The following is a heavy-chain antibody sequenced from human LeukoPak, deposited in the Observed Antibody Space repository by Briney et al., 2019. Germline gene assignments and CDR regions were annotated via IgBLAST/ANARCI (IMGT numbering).Heavy chain of an antibody. V-gene: IGHV4-4*07. CDR2: IYINGNT. CDR3: AREFTY. J-gene: IGHJ4*02. Sequence: SETLSLTCTVSSXFSSSFYRSWIRQPAGKGLEWIGRIYINGNTNYSPSLKSRATMSVGTSKNQFSLKLTSVTAADTAVYYCAREFTYWGQGILVTVSS. CDR1: SXFSSSFY.